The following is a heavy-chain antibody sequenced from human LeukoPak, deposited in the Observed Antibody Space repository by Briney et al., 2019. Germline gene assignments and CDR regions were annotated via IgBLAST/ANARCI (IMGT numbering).Heavy chain of an antibody. CDR3: ARDLSYYADHYAFDI. D-gene: IGHD3-10*01. CDR2: IIPIFGTA. J-gene: IGHJ3*02. CDR1: GGTFSSYA. V-gene: IGHV1-69*05. Sequence: GASVKVSCKASGGTFSSYAISWVRQAPGQGLEWMGGIIPIFGTANYAQKFQGRVTITTDESTSTAYMELSSLRSEDTAVYYCARDLSYYADHYAFDIWGQGTMVTVSS.